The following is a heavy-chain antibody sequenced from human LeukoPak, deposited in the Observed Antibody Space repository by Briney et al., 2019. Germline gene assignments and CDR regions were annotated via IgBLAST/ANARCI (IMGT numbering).Heavy chain of an antibody. Sequence: GGALRLSCAASGFTFSSYAMSWVRQAPGKGLEWVSAISGSGGSTYYADSVKGRFTISRDNSKNTLYLQMNSLRAEDTAVYYCAKNRGYCSGGSCYFDYWGQGTLVTVSS. D-gene: IGHD2-15*01. J-gene: IGHJ4*02. CDR3: AKNRGYCSGGSCYFDY. CDR1: GFTFSSYA. V-gene: IGHV3-23*01. CDR2: ISGSGGST.